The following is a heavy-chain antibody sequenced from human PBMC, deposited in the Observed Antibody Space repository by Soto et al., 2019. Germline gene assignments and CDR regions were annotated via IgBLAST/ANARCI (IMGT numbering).Heavy chain of an antibody. CDR3: ARRDYYYYGMDV. V-gene: IGHV3-30-3*01. CDR2: ISYDGSNK. J-gene: IGHJ6*02. Sequence: GGSLRLSCAASGFTFSNYAMHWVRQAPGQGLEWVAVISYDGSNKFYADSVKGRFTLSRDNSKNTLNLQMNSLRADDTAVYYCARRDYYYYGMDVWGQGTTVTVSS. CDR1: GFTFSNYA.